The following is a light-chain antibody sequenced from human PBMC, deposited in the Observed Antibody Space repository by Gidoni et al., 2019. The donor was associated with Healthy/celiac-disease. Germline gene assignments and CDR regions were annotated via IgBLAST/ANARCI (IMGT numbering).Light chain of an antibody. V-gene: IGKV1-39*01. CDR3: QQSYSTPYT. Sequence: DIQMTQSPSSLSASVVDRVTITCRASQSISSYLDWYQQKPGKAPKLLIYAASSLQSGVPSRFSGSGSGTDFTLTISSLQPEDFATYYCQQSYSTPYTFGQXTKLEIK. J-gene: IGKJ2*01. CDR2: AAS. CDR1: QSISSY.